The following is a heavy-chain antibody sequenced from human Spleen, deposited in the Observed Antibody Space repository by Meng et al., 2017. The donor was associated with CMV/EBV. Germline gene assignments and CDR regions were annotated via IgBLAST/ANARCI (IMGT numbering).Heavy chain of an antibody. D-gene: IGHD3-10*01. CDR2: ISGSGGST. CDR3: AKDGRGAIIHYYYYGMDV. J-gene: IGHJ6*02. CDR1: GFTFSRYA. V-gene: IGHV3-23*01. Sequence: GGSLRLSCAASGFTFSRYAMSWVRQAPGKGLEWVSTISGSGGSTYYADSVKGRFTISRDNSKNTLHLQMNSLRAEDTAMYYCAKDGRGAIIHYYYYGMDVWGQGTTVTVSS.